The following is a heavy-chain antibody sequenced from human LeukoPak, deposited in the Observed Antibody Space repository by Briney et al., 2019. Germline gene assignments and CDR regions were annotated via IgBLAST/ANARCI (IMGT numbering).Heavy chain of an antibody. D-gene: IGHD2-2*01. CDR3: ARDLKGQYQDAFDI. J-gene: IGHJ3*02. V-gene: IGHV3-48*03. Sequence: GGSLRLSCAASGFTFSSYEIHSVRQAPGKGLGTGSYISSIGSTIKYADSVKGRFTISRENAKNSLYMQMTSLRAEETAIYYCARDLKGQYQDAFDIWGPGTMVTVSS. CDR2: ISSIGSTI. CDR1: GFTFSSYE.